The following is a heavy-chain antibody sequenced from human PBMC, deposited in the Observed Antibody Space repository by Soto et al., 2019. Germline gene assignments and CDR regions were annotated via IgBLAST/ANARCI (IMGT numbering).Heavy chain of an antibody. D-gene: IGHD6-13*01. V-gene: IGHV6-1*01. CDR3: ARTKGYSSSWYNWFDP. CDR1: GDSVSSNSAA. Sequence: SQTLSLTCAISGDSVSSNSAAWNWIRQSPSRGLEWLGRTYYRSKWYNDYAVSVKSRITINPDTSKNQFSLQLNSVTPEDTAVYYCARTKGYSSSWYNWFDPWGQGTLVTVSS. J-gene: IGHJ5*02. CDR2: TYYRSKWYN.